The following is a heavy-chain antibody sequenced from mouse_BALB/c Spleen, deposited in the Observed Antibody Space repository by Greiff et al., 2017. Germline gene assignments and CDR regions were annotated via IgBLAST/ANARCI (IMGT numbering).Heavy chain of an antibody. CDR1: GYTFTDYA. D-gene: IGHD1-1*01. CDR2: ISTYYGDA. V-gene: IGHV1S137*01. CDR3: AREVAYYYAMDY. Sequence: VQLQQSGAELVRPGVSVKISCKGSGYTFTDYAMHWVKQSHAKSLEWIGVISTYYGDASYNQKFKGKATMTVDKSSSTAYMELARLTSEDSAIYYCAREVAYYYAMDYWGQGTSVTVSS. J-gene: IGHJ4*01.